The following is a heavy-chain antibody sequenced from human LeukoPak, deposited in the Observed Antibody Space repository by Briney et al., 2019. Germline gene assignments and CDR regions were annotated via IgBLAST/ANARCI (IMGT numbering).Heavy chain of an antibody. CDR1: GGSVNSSEYY. CDR3: ARVDYGDYVANWFDP. D-gene: IGHD4-17*01. J-gene: IGHJ5*02. CDR2: IYFTGSS. Sequence: SETLSLTCSVSGGSVNSSEYYWGWVRQPPGMGLEWIGSIYFTGSSFCNPSLKSRVTISVDTSKNQFSLRLSSVTAADTAVYYCARVDYGDYVANWFDPWGQGTLVTVSS. V-gene: IGHV4-39*07.